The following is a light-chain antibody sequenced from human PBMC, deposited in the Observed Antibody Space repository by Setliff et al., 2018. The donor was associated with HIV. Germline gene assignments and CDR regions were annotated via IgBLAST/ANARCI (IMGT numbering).Light chain of an antibody. V-gene: IGLV2-11*01. CDR3: CSYAGTDTYI. CDR1: SSDVGSYNY. Sequence: QSVLTQPRSVSGSLGQSVTFSCTGSSSDVGSYNYVSWYQQHPGKAPRLMIYDVSKRPSGVPDRFSGSKSGDTASLTISGLQSEDEADYYCCSYAGTDTYIFGTGTKVTVL. J-gene: IGLJ1*01. CDR2: DVS.